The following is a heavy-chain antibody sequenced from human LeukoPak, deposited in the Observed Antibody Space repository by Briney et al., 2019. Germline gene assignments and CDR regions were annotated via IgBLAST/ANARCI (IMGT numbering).Heavy chain of an antibody. V-gene: IGHV3-30*18. Sequence: PGGSLRLSCAASGFIFSSYGMHWVRQAPGKGLEWVAVISYDGSNKYYADSVKGRFTISRDNSKNTLYLQMNSLRAEDTAVYYCAKGYCGSTTCFFDYWGQGTLVTVSS. CDR1: GFIFSSYG. J-gene: IGHJ4*02. D-gene: IGHD2-2*01. CDR3: AKGYCGSTTCFFDY. CDR2: ISYDGSNK.